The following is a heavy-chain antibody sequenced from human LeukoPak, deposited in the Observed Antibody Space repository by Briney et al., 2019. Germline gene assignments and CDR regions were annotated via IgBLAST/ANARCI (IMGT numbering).Heavy chain of an antibody. CDR3: ARVNWIVDY. D-gene: IGHD1-20*01. CDR2: IHHSGKT. V-gene: IGHV4-38-2*02. CDR1: GYSISSGYH. J-gene: IGHJ4*02. Sequence: SETLSLTCTVSGYSISSGYHWDWIRQPPGKGLEWIGSIHHSGKTYYNPSLKSRVTISVDTSKNQFSLNLNSVTAADTAVYYCARVNWIVDYWGQGTLVTVS.